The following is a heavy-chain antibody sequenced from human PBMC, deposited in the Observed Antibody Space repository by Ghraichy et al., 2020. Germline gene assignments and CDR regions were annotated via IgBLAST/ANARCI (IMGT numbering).Heavy chain of an antibody. Sequence: GESLNISCAASGFTFSSYWMSWVRQAPGKGLEWVANIKRDGSEKYYVDSVKGRFTVSRDNAKNSLYLQMNSLRAEDTAVYYCARDHKSMGGLTWGQGTMVTVSS. CDR1: GFTFSSYW. CDR3: ARDHKSMGGLT. V-gene: IGHV3-7*01. CDR2: IKRDGSEK. J-gene: IGHJ3*01. D-gene: IGHD2/OR15-2a*01.